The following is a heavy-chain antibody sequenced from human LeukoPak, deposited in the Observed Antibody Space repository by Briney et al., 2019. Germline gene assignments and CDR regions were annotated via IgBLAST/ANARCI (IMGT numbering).Heavy chain of an antibody. Sequence: ASVKVSCKASGYTFTGYYMHWVRQAPGQGLEWMGWINPNSGNTGYAQKFQGRVTITRNTSISTAYMELSSLRSEDTAVYYCARQGYGSSWYVVFDYWGQGTLVTVSS. CDR1: GYTFTGYY. CDR3: ARQGYGSSWYVVFDY. V-gene: IGHV1-8*03. CDR2: INPNSGNT. D-gene: IGHD6-13*01. J-gene: IGHJ4*02.